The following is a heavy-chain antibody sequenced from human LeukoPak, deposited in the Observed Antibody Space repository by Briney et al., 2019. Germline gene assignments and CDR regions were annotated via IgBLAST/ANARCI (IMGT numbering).Heavy chain of an antibody. V-gene: IGHV4-34*01. D-gene: IGHD1-26*01. CDR1: GGSFSGYY. CDR2: INHSGST. Sequence: SETLSLTCAVYGGSFSGYYWSWIRQPPGKGLEWIGEINHSGSTNYNPSLKSRVTISVDTSKNQFSLQLNSVTPEDTAVYYCARESGGEGAPYFDYWGQGTLVTVSS. CDR3: ARESGGEGAPYFDY. J-gene: IGHJ4*02.